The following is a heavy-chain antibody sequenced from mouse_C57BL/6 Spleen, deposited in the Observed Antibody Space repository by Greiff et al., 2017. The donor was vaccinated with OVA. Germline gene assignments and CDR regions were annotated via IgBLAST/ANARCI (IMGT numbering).Heavy chain of an antibody. CDR3: ARGSGNPYYFDY. D-gene: IGHD1-3*01. CDR2: IYPGSGST. J-gene: IGHJ2*01. Sequence: QVHVKQPGAELVKPGASVKMSCKASGYTFTSYWITWVKQRPGQGLEWIGDIYPGSGSTNYNEKFKSKATLTVDTSSSTAYMQLSSLTSEDSAGYYCARGSGNPYYFDYWGQGTTLTVSS. V-gene: IGHV1-55*01. CDR1: GYTFTSYW.